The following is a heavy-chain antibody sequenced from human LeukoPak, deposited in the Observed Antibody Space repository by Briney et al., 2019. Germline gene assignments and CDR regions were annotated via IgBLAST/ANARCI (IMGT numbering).Heavy chain of an antibody. CDR2: IYHSGST. Sequence: PSETLSLTCTVSGDSISSGGYSWSWIRQPPGKGLEWIGYIYHSGSTYYNPSLKSRVTISVDTSKNQFSLKLSSVTAADTAVYYCARDKSGIAARPFDYWGQGTLVTVSS. V-gene: IGHV4-30-2*01. D-gene: IGHD6-6*01. CDR3: ARDKSGIAARPFDY. CDR1: GDSISSGGYS. J-gene: IGHJ4*02.